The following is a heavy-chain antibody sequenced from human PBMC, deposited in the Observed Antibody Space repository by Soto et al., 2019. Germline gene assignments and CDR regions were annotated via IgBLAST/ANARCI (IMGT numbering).Heavy chain of an antibody. V-gene: IGHV3-30-3*01. CDR2: ISYDGSNK. J-gene: IGHJ6*02. Sequence: GGSLRLSCAAAGFTFSSYAMHWVRPAPGKGLEWVAVISYDGSNKYYADSVKGRFTISRDNSKNTLYLQMNSLRAEDTAVYYCARGEGVTIFGVVIISHYYYGMDVWGQGTTVTVSS. CDR3: ARGEGVTIFGVVIISHYYYGMDV. CDR1: GFTFSSYA. D-gene: IGHD3-3*01.